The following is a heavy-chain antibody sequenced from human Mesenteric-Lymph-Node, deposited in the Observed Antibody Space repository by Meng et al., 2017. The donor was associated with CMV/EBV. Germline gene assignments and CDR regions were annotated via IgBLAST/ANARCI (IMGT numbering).Heavy chain of an antibody. CDR2: IKQDGSET. D-gene: IGHD5-12*01. Sequence: ESLKTSCAASGFMFRTYWMSWVRPAPEKGLEWVGNIKQDGSETYYVDSVKGRFTISRDTSKNTLYLQMNSLRAEDTAVYYCAKPYSGYLHYDYWGQGTLVTVSS. CDR3: AKPYSGYLHYDY. V-gene: IGHV3-7*01. CDR1: GFMFRTYW. J-gene: IGHJ4*02.